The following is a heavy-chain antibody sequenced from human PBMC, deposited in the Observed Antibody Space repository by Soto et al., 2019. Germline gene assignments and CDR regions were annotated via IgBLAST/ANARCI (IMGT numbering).Heavy chain of an antibody. D-gene: IGHD6-13*01. Sequence: PGESLKISCKGSGYTFSTYWIAWVRQMPGEGLEWMGIIYPGDSDTKYSPAFQGQVTISADRSIGTAYLQWSSLEASDSAFYFCARSPRSSPYFDYWGQGALVTVSS. CDR1: GYTFSTYW. CDR2: IYPGDSDT. CDR3: ARSPRSSPYFDY. V-gene: IGHV5-51*01. J-gene: IGHJ4*02.